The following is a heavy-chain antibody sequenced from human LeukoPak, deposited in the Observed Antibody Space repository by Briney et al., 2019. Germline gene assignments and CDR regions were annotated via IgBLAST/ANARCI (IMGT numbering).Heavy chain of an antibody. D-gene: IGHD2-21*02. CDR3: ASGIVVVTAAEYFQH. V-gene: IGHV3-11*04. CDR1: GLTFSDYY. J-gene: IGHJ1*01. CDR2: ISSSGSTI. Sequence: SGGSLRLSCAASGLTFSDYYMSWIRQAPGKGLEWVSDISSSGSTIYYADSVKGRFTISRDNAKNSLYLQMNSLRAEDTAVYYCASGIVVVTAAEYFQHWGQGTLVTVSS.